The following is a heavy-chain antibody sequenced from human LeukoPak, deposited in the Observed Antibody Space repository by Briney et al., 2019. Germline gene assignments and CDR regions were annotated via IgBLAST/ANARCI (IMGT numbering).Heavy chain of an antibody. Sequence: SETLSLTCTVSGYSISSGYYWAWIRQPPGKGLEWIGSIYHSGSTYYNPSLKSRVTISVDTSKNQFSLKLSSVTAADTAVYYCARDILQGNDDYWGQGTLVTVSS. J-gene: IGHJ4*02. CDR1: GYSISSGYY. CDR3: ARDILQGNDDY. V-gene: IGHV4-38-2*02. D-gene: IGHD3-9*01. CDR2: IYHSGST.